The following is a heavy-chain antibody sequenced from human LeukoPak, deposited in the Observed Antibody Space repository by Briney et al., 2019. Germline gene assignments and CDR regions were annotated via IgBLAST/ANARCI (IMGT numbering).Heavy chain of an antibody. CDR2: IIGSGFGT. Sequence: GGSLRLSRAASGFTFSSSAMSWVRQAPGKGLEWVSAIIGSGFGTYYADSVKGRFTISRDDPHNTLYLQMNSLRAEDTAVYFCARGGVDYYGSGTYYLMYYFDYWGQGALVTVSS. CDR3: ARGGVDYYGSGTYYLMYYFDY. J-gene: IGHJ4*02. V-gene: IGHV3-23*01. D-gene: IGHD3-10*01. CDR1: GFTFSSSA.